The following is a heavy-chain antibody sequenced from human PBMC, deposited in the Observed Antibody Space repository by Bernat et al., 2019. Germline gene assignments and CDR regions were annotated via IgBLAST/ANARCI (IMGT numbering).Heavy chain of an antibody. Sequence: QVQLMESGGGVVQPGRSLRLSCAASGFTFSSYGMHWVRQAPGKGLEWVAVIWYDGSNKYYADSVKGRFTISRDNSKNTLYLQMNSLRAEDTAVYYCARTHSSSWYFDYWGQGTLVTVSS. J-gene: IGHJ4*02. D-gene: IGHD6-13*01. CDR1: GFTFSSYG. CDR3: ARTHSSSWYFDY. CDR2: IWYDGSNK. V-gene: IGHV3-33*01.